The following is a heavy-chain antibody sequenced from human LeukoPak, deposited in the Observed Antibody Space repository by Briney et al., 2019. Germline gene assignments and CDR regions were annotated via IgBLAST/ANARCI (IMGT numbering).Heavy chain of an antibody. CDR1: GGSISSSSYY. Sequence: PSETLSLTCTVSGGSISSSSYYWGWIRQPPGKGLKWIGSIYYSGSTYYNPSLKSRVTISVDTSKNQFSLKMSSVTAADTAVYYCARDSRGIAADGGWGQGTLVTVSS. D-gene: IGHD6-13*01. CDR3: ARDSRGIAADGG. J-gene: IGHJ4*02. CDR2: IYYSGST. V-gene: IGHV4-39*07.